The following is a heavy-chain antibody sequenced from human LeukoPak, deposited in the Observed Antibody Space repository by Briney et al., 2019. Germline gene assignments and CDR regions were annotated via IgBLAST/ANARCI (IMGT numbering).Heavy chain of an antibody. Sequence: PGGSLRLSCAASGFTLSSYAMIWVRQAPGKGLEWVSAITASGGSTYYADFVKGRFTISRDNSKNMLYLQMNSLRAEDTAIYYCAKDPVTGHWYFDLWGRGALVTVSS. CDR2: ITASGGST. J-gene: IGHJ2*01. CDR3: AKDPVTGHWYFDL. D-gene: IGHD6-19*01. CDR1: GFTLSSYA. V-gene: IGHV3-23*01.